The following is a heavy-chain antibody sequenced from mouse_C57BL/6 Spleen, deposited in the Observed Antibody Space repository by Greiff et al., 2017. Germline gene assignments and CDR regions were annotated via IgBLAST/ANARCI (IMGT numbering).Heavy chain of an antibody. D-gene: IGHD2-4*01. J-gene: IGHJ2*01. Sequence: EVQLVESGGGLVQPGGSLSLSCAASGFTFTDYYMSWVRQPPGKALEWLGFIRNKANGYTTEYSASVKGRFTISRDNSQSILYLQMNALRAEDSSPYYFTRYRIYYESVYFVYLGRGTTHTV. CDR1: GFTFTDYY. V-gene: IGHV7-3*01. CDR2: IRNKANGYTT. CDR3: TRYRIYYESVYFVY.